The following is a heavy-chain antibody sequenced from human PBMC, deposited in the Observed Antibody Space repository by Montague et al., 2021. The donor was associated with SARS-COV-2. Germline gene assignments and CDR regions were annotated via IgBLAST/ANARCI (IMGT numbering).Heavy chain of an antibody. CDR3: ARGIFTIPFIPAHYYMDV. Sequence: SETLSLTCTVSGSSISSYYWSWIRQPPGKGLEWIGYIYYSGSTNYNPSLKSRVTILVDTSKNQFSLQLSSVTAADTAVYCCARGIFTIPFIPAHYYMDVWGKGTTVTVSS. V-gene: IGHV4-59*01. J-gene: IGHJ6*03. D-gene: IGHD3-3*01. CDR1: GSSISSYY. CDR2: IYYSGST.